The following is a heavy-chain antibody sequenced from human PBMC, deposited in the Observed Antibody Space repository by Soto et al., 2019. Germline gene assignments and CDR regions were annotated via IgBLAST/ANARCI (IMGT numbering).Heavy chain of an antibody. V-gene: IGHV4-30-4*01. J-gene: IGHJ4*02. Sequence: QVQLQESGPGLVKPSQTLSLTCTVSGASISSGDYYWTWIRQPPGKGLEWIGSIYYSGNTYYNPSLKSRVTISVDPSNNQFSLKLSSVTDADTAVYYCARASYDSSTYYLDYWGQGTLVTVSS. CDR3: ARASYDSSTYYLDY. D-gene: IGHD3-22*01. CDR2: IYYSGNT. CDR1: GASISSGDYY.